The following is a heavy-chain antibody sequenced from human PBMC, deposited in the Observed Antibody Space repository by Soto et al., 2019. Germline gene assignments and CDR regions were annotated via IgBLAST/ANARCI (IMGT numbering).Heavy chain of an antibody. CDR1: GFTFSSYG. D-gene: IGHD6-19*01. CDR3: ARDQAVAGSNWFDP. V-gene: IGHV3-33*01. J-gene: IGHJ5*02. Sequence: QVQLVESGGGVVQPGRSLRLSCAASGFTFSSYGMHWVRQAPGKGLEWVAVIWYDGSNKYYADSVKGRFTISRDNSKNTLYLQMNSLSAEDTAVYYFARDQAVAGSNWFDPWGQGTLVTGSS. CDR2: IWYDGSNK.